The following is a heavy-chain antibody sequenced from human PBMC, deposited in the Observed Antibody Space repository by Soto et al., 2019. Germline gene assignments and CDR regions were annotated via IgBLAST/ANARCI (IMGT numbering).Heavy chain of an antibody. D-gene: IGHD2-15*01. CDR3: GRDRYSSSGWFDP. CDR2: TYYRSRFFS. V-gene: IGHV6-1*01. Sequence: SQTLSLTCAISGDSVSSYSAAWNWIRQSPSGGLEWLGRTYYRSRFFSDYAESVKSRIIINPDTSKNQFSLQLKSVTPEDTAVYYCGRDRYSSSGWFDPWGKGTPVTV. CDR1: GDSVSSYSAA. J-gene: IGHJ5*02.